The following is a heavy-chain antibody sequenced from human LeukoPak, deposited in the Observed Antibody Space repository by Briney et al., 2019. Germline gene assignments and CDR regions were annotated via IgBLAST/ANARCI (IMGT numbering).Heavy chain of an antibody. J-gene: IGHJ4*02. CDR2: INHSGST. D-gene: IGHD2-2*01. Sequence: SETLSLTCAVYGGSFSGYYWSWIRQPPGKGPEWIGEINHSGSTNYNPSLKSRVTISVDTSKNQFSLKLSSVTAADTAVYYCARGRGYCSSTSCYWARGFDYWGQGTLVTVSS. V-gene: IGHV4-34*01. CDR3: ARGRGYCSSTSCYWARGFDY. CDR1: GGSFSGYY.